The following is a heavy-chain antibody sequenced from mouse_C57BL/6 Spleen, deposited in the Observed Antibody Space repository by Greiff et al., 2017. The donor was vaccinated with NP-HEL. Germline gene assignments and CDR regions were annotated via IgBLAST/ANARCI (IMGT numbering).Heavy chain of an antibody. Sequence: DVKLVESGGDLVKPGGSLKLSCAASGFTFSSYGMSWVRQTPDKRLEWVATISSGGSYTYYPDSVKGRFTISRDNAKNTLYLQMSSLKSEDTAMYYCARHEGITTVVAPIDYWGQGTSVTVSS. CDR1: GFTFSSYG. CDR3: ARHEGITTVVAPIDY. D-gene: IGHD1-1*01. CDR2: ISSGGSYT. J-gene: IGHJ4*01. V-gene: IGHV5-6*02.